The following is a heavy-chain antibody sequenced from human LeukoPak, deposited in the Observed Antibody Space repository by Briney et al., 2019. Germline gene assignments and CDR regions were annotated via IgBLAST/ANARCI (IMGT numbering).Heavy chain of an antibody. V-gene: IGHV3-21*01. J-gene: IGHJ4*02. CDR3: AGIAAAQDDY. CDR1: GFTFSSYA. Sequence: SGGSLRLSCAASGFTFSSYAMNWVRQAPGKGLEWVSSISSSSSYIYHADSVKGRFTISRDNAKNSLYLQMNSLRAEDTAVYYCAGIAAAQDDYWGQGTLVTVSS. CDR2: ISSSSSYI. D-gene: IGHD6-13*01.